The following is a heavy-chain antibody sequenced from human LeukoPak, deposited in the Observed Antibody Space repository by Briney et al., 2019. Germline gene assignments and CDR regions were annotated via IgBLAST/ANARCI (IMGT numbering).Heavy chain of an antibody. V-gene: IGHV4-39*01. CDR2: IYYTGST. Sequence: NPSETLSLTCIVSGDSISSQNHYWGWIRQPPGKGLEWIGTIYYTGSTNNNPSLNSRVTISVDTSKNQFSLKLTSVTAADTAVYYCARGALVGWFDYWGQGTLVTVSS. CDR1: GDSISSQNHY. CDR3: ARGALVGWFDY. J-gene: IGHJ4*02. D-gene: IGHD6-19*01.